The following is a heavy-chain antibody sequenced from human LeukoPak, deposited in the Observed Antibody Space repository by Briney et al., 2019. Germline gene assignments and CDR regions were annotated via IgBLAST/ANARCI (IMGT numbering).Heavy chain of an antibody. D-gene: IGHD3-22*01. V-gene: IGHV5-51*01. CDR3: ARHGQDYYDSSDYYYPDRLDI. CDR1: GYIFTSYW. CDR2: IYPGDSNS. Sequence: GGSLQISCKGSGYIFTSYWIGWVRQMPGKGLEWMGIIYPGDSNSRYSPSFQGQVTISADKSISPAYLQWSSLKASDTAMHYCARHGQDYYDSSDYYYPDRLDIWGQGTMVTVSS. J-gene: IGHJ3*02.